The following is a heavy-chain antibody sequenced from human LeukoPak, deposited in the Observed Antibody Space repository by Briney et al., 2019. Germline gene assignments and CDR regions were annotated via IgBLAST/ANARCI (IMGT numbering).Heavy chain of an antibody. J-gene: IGHJ4*02. V-gene: IGHV1-2*02. Sequence: GASVKVSCKASGYTFTGYYMHWVRQAPGQGLEWMGWINPNSGGTNYAQKFQGRVTMTRDTSISTAYMELSRLRSDDTAVYYCARDLGWELQGLPDYWGQGTLVTVSS. CDR1: GYTFTGYY. CDR3: ARDLGWELQGLPDY. D-gene: IGHD1-26*01. CDR2: INPNSGGT.